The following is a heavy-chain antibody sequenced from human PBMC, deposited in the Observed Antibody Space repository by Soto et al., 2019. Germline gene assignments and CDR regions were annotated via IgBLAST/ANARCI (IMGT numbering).Heavy chain of an antibody. V-gene: IGHV3-48*02. Sequence: EVQLVESGGGLVQPGGSLRLSCAASGFTFSSYSMNWVRQAPGKGLEWVSYISSSSSTIYYADSVKGRFTISRDNAKNSLYLQMNSLRDEDTAVYYCAFDYSSSWSYNWFDPWGQGTLVTVSS. J-gene: IGHJ5*02. CDR1: GFTFSSYS. D-gene: IGHD6-13*01. CDR2: ISSSSSTI. CDR3: AFDYSSSWSYNWFDP.